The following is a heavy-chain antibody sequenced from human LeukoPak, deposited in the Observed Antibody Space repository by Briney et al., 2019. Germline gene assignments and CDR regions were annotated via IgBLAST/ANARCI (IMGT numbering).Heavy chain of an antibody. CDR3: ALLAVASDFDY. D-gene: IGHD6-19*01. V-gene: IGHV3-48*03. J-gene: IGHJ4*02. CDR2: IGSSGTTR. CDR1: GFPFSIYE. Sequence: GGSLRLSCAVSGFPFSIYEMNWVRQAPGKGLQWVSNIGSSGTTRYYADSVKGRFSISRDNAKNSLYLQMNSLRVEDTGVYYCALLAVASDFDYWGQGALVTVSS.